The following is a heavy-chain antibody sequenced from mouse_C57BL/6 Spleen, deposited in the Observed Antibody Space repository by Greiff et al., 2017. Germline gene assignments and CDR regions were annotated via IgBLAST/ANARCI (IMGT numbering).Heavy chain of an antibody. Sequence: VQLQQSGAELVKPGASVKISCKASGYAFSSYWMNWVKQRPGKGLEWIGQIYPGDGDTNYNGKFKGKATLTADKSSSTAYMQLSSLTSEDSAVYFCARKGLDYYGSSSFDYWGQGTTLTVSS. J-gene: IGHJ2*01. CDR1: GYAFSSYW. CDR3: ARKGLDYYGSSSFDY. D-gene: IGHD1-1*01. V-gene: IGHV1-80*01. CDR2: IYPGDGDT.